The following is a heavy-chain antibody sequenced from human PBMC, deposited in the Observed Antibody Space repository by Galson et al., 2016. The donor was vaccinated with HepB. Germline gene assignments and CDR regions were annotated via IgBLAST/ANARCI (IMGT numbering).Heavy chain of an antibody. CDR3: ARGGTYTNTSYHYMDV. Sequence: SVNVSCKASGGTFSTYTITWVRQAPGKGLEWMGRIIPNVSVGNIALRLQGRVTITADKSTNTDYMELSSLRSEDTAVYFCARGGTYTNTSYHYMDVWGRGATVTVSS. D-gene: IGHD3-16*01. CDR1: GGTFSTYT. V-gene: IGHV1-69*02. J-gene: IGHJ6*03. CDR2: IIPNVSVG.